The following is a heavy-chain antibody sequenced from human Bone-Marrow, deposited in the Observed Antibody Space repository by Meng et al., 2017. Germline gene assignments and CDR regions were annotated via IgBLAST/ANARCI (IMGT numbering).Heavy chain of an antibody. D-gene: IGHD6-25*01. CDR3: ARDEDISAAGKLFGDY. CDR1: GFTFDDYA. V-gene: IGHV3-9*01. CDR2: ISWNSGSI. J-gene: IGHJ4*02. Sequence: SLKISCAASGFTFDDYAMHWVRQAPGKGLEWVSGISWNSGSIGYADSVKGRFTISRDNAKNSLYLQMNSLRAEDTAVYYCARDEDISAAGKLFGDYWGQGTLVTVSS.